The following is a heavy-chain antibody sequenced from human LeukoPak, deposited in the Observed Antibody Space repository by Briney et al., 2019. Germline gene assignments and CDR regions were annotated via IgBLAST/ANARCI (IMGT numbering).Heavy chain of an antibody. D-gene: IGHD2-15*01. CDR3: ARGRGGGSSNY. V-gene: IGHV4-34*01. J-gene: IGHJ4*02. CDR1: GGSFSGYY. Sequence: SETLSLTCAVYGGSFSGYYWSWIRKPPGKGLEWIGEINHSGSTNYNPSLKSRVTISVDTSKNQFSLKLSSVTAADTAVYYCARGRGGGSSNYWGQGTLVTVSS. CDR2: INHSGST.